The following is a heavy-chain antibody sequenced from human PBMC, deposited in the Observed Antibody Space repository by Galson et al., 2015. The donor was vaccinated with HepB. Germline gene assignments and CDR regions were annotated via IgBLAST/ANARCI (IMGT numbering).Heavy chain of an antibody. Sequence: SLRLSCAASGFTFSSYAMSWVRQAPGKGLEWVSAISGSGGNTYHADSVKGRFTISRGNSKNTLYLQMNSLRAEDTAAYYCARGIRKAADYYFDYWGQGTLVTVSS. D-gene: IGHD6-25*01. CDR1: GFTFSSYA. CDR3: ARGIRKAADYYFDY. J-gene: IGHJ4*02. CDR2: ISGSGGNT. V-gene: IGHV3-23*01.